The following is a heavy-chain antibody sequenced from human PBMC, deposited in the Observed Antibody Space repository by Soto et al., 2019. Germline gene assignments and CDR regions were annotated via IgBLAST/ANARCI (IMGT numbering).Heavy chain of an antibody. J-gene: IGHJ4*02. CDR1: GFTFSSYA. Sequence: GGSLRLSCAASGFTFSSYAMHWVRQAPGKGLEWVAVISYDGSNKYYADSVKGRFTISRDNSKNTLYLQMNSLRAEDTAVYYCARDRGVKLGDYGDYYFDYWGQGTLVTVSS. CDR2: ISYDGSNK. CDR3: ARDRGVKLGDYGDYYFDY. D-gene: IGHD4-17*01. V-gene: IGHV3-30-3*01.